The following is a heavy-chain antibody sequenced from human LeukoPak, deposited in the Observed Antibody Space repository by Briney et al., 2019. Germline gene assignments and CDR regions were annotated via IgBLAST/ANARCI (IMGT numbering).Heavy chain of an antibody. V-gene: IGHV5-51*01. J-gene: IGHJ4*02. CDR3: ARQIGTTWGFDY. Sequence: RWESLKISCKDSGYRFTTYWIGRVRQMPGKGLEWMGIIYPGDSDTRYSPSFQGQVTISADKSISTAYLQWSSLKASDTAMYYCARQIGTTWGFDYWGQGTLVTVSS. CDR1: GYRFTTYW. D-gene: IGHD1-7*01. CDR2: IYPGDSDT.